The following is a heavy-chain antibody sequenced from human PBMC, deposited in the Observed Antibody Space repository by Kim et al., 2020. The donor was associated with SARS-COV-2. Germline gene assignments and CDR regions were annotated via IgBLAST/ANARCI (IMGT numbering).Heavy chain of an antibody. Sequence: SETLSLTCTVSDASISSSNYYWGWIRQPPGKGLEWIGSLYYSGSSYYNPSLKSRVTVSVDTSKTRVSLKLNSVTAADTAVYYCARGTYNWNDFDYWGQGTLVTVSS. J-gene: IGHJ4*01. CDR1: DASISSSNYY. CDR2: LYYSGSS. CDR3: ARGTYNWNDFDY. D-gene: IGHD1-1*01. V-gene: IGHV4-39*01.